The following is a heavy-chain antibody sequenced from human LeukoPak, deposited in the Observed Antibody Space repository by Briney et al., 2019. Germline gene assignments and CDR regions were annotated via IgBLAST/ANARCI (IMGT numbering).Heavy chain of an antibody. J-gene: IGHJ4*02. V-gene: IGHV3-7*01. D-gene: IGHD4-23*01. CDR2: IKQDGSEK. CDR1: GFTFSNYW. Sequence: GGSLRLSCSASGFTFSNYWMSWVRQPPGKGLEWVANIKQDGSEKYYVDSVKGRFTISRDNAKNSLFLQMNSLRAEDTAVYYCAREVTPYYWGQGTLVTVSS. CDR3: AREVTPYY.